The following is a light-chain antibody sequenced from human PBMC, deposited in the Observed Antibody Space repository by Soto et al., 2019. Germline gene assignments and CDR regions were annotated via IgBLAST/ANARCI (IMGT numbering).Light chain of an antibody. CDR2: DAS. V-gene: IGKV3-20*01. CDR1: QSVSSN. J-gene: IGKJ1*01. CDR3: QQYGTSPRT. Sequence: VVMTQSQATLSVSPGERATLSCRASQSVSSNLAWYQQKPGQAPRLLIYDASSRATGIPDRFSGSGSGTDFTLTIVRLEPEDFAVYYCQQYGTSPRTFGQGTKVAIK.